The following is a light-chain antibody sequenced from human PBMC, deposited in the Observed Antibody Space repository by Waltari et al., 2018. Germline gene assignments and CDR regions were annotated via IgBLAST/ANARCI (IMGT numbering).Light chain of an antibody. Sequence: DIQVTQSPSTRSASVGDRVTIACRASQSIDTWLAWYQQKPGKAPKLLIYKASHFESGVPLRFSGSGSGTEFTLTINSLQPDDFATYYCQQYNYYPVTYGQGTKLEI. CDR1: QSIDTW. CDR2: KAS. J-gene: IGKJ2*01. CDR3: QQYNYYPVT. V-gene: IGKV1-5*03.